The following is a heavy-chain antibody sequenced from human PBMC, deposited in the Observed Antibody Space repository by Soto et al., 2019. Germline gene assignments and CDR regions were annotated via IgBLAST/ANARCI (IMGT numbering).Heavy chain of an antibody. J-gene: IGHJ1*01. D-gene: IGHD6-13*01. CDR3: VKDESINWYSGHFRH. CDR2: INWNSGSI. Sequence: SLRLSCAASGFTFDDYAMHCVRQVPGKGLEWVSGINWNSGSIGYGDSVKGRFAISRDNAKNSLHLQMNSLSAEDTAFYYCVKDESINWYSGHFRHWGQGTLVTVSS. CDR1: GFTFDDYA. V-gene: IGHV3-9*01.